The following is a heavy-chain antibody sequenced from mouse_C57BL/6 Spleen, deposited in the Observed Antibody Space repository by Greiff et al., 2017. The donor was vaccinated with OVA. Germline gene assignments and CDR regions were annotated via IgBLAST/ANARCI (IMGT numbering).Heavy chain of an antibody. J-gene: IGHJ4*01. CDR3: ARLLYDGSSLYYAMDY. V-gene: IGHV1-59*01. CDR1: GYTFTSYW. D-gene: IGHD1-1*01. Sequence: QVQLQQSGAELVRPGTSVKLSCKASGYTFTSYWMHWVKQRPGQGLEWIGVIDPSDSYTNYNQKFKGKATLTVDTSSSTAYMQRSSLTSEDSAVYYCARLLYDGSSLYYAMDYWGQGTSVTVSS. CDR2: IDPSDSYT.